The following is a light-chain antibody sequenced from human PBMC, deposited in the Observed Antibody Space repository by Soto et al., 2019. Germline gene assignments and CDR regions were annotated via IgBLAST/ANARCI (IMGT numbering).Light chain of an antibody. V-gene: IGLV2-8*01. J-gene: IGLJ1*01. CDR1: SSDVGGYNY. CDR2: EVN. CDR3: CSYVGATTYV. Sequence: QSVLTQPPSASGSPGQSVAISCTGTSSDVGGYNYVSWYQQHPGKAPKLMIYEVNKRPSGVPDRFSGSKSGSTASLTISGLQAEDEADYYCCSYVGATTYVFGTGTKVTVL.